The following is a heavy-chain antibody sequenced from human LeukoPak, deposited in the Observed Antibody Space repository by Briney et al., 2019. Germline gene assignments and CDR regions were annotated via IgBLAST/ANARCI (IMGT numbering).Heavy chain of an antibody. J-gene: IGHJ2*01. CDR1: GGSISSYY. Sequence: PSETLSLTCTVSGGSISSYYWSWIRHPPGKGLEWIGYIYYSGSTNYNPSLKSRVTISVDTSKNQFSLKLSSVTAADTAVYYCARDLVGATNWYFDLWGRGTLVTVSS. V-gene: IGHV4-59*01. CDR3: ARDLVGATNWYFDL. D-gene: IGHD1-26*01. CDR2: IYYSGST.